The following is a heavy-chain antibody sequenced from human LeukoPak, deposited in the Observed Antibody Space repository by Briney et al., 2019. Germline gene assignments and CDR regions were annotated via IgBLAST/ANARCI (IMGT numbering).Heavy chain of an antibody. Sequence: GGSPRLSCAASGFTFSSYATHWVRQAPGKGLEWVAVISGDGTTKRYADSVKGRFTISRDNFKNTLYLQMNSLRAEDTAVYYCAKDGTQYNWFDPWGQGTLVTVSS. V-gene: IGHV3-30-3*01. CDR3: AKDGTQYNWFDP. J-gene: IGHJ5*02. CDR1: GFTFSSYA. CDR2: ISGDGTTK. D-gene: IGHD1-26*01.